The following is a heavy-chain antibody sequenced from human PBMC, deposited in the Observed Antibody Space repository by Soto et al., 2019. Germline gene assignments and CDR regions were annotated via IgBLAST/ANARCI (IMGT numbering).Heavy chain of an antibody. Sequence: SETLSLTCTVSGGSISSSSYYWGWIRQPPGKGLEWIGSIYYSGSTYYNPSLKSRVTISVDTSKNQFSLKLSSVTAADTAVYYCARGLSTRRYNWNIFSHYYYYYMDVWGKGTTVTVSS. CDR1: GGSISSSSYY. V-gene: IGHV4-39*07. D-gene: IGHD1-1*01. CDR3: ARGLSTRRYNWNIFSHYYYYYMDV. CDR2: IYYSGST. J-gene: IGHJ6*03.